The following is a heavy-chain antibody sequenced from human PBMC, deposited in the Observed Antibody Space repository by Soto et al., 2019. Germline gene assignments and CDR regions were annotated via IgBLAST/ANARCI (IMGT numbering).Heavy chain of an antibody. J-gene: IGHJ4*02. D-gene: IGHD4-17*01. Sequence: SETLSLTCTVSGGSXSSGGYYWSWIRQHPGKGLEWIGYIYYSGSTYYNPSLKSRVTISVDTSKNQFSLKLSSVTAADTAVYYCARGGFYGDYAFDYWGQGTLVTVSS. CDR3: ARGGFYGDYAFDY. V-gene: IGHV4-31*03. CDR2: IYYSGST. CDR1: GGSXSSGGYY.